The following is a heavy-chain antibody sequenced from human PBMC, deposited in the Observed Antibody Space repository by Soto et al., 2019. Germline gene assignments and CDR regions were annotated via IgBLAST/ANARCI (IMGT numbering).Heavy chain of an antibody. J-gene: IGHJ4*02. D-gene: IGHD3-9*01. CDR2: ISGSGGST. V-gene: IGHV3-23*01. CDR1: GFTFSSYA. CDR3: AKDRRRFDGDGY. Sequence: EVQLLESGGGLVQPGGSLRLSCAASGFTFSSYAMSWVRQAPGKGLEWVSAISGSGGSTYYADSVKCRLTISRDNSKNTLYLQMNSRRAEDTAVYYCAKDRRRFDGDGYWSQGTLVTVSS.